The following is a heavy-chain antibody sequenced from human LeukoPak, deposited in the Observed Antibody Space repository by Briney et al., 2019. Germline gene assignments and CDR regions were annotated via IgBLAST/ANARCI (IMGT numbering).Heavy chain of an antibody. CDR3: ARVILNQDYYDSSGPSPRLGFDY. CDR2: IYHSGST. V-gene: IGHV4-4*02. CDR1: GGSISSSNW. J-gene: IGHJ4*02. Sequence: SETLSLTCAVSGGSISSSNWWSWVRQPPGKGLEWIGEIYHSGSTNYNPSLKSRVTISVDKSKNQFSLKLSSVTAADTAVYYCARVILNQDYYDSSGPSPRLGFDYWGQGTLVTVSS. D-gene: IGHD3-22*01.